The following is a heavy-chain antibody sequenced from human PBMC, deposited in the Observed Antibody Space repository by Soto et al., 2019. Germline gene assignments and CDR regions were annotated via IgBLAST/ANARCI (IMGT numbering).Heavy chain of an antibody. CDR3: ASGTFTIFGVVPYYYGMDV. D-gene: IGHD3-3*01. CDR2: IYYSGST. CDR1: GGSISSGGYY. J-gene: IGHJ6*02. V-gene: IGHV4-31*03. Sequence: QVQLQESGPGLVKPSQTLSLTCTVSGGSISSGGYYWSWIRQHPGKGLEWIGYIYYSGSTYYNPSLKSRVTISVDTSKNQFSLKLSSVTAADTAVYYCASGTFTIFGVVPYYYGMDVWGQGTTVTVSS.